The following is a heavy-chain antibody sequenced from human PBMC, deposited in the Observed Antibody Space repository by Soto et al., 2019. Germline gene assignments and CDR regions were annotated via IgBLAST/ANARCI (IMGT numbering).Heavy chain of an antibody. J-gene: IGHJ6*02. CDR2: IYYSGST. D-gene: IGHD2-21*02. V-gene: IGHV4-31*03. CDR3: ARVCGGDCHYGMDV. CDR1: GGSISIGGYY. Sequence: PSETLSLTCTVSGGSISIGGYYWSWIRHHPGKGLEWIGYIYYSGSTYYNPSLKSRVTISVDTSKNQFSLKLSSVTAADTAVYYCARVCGGDCHYGMDVWGQGTTVTVSS.